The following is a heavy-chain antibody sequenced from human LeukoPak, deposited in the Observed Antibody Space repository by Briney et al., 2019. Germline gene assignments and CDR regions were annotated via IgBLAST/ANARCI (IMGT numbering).Heavy chain of an antibody. V-gene: IGHV4-59*08. J-gene: IGHJ4*02. CDR1: GGSISSLY. Sequence: SETLSLTCSVSGGSISSLYWSWIRQPPGKGLVWIGYIYYPGSTNYNPSLKSRVTMFVDMSKNQFSLRLSSVTAADTAVYYCARHRAYSSSSPFDYWGQGTLVTVSS. CDR2: IYYPGST. CDR3: ARHRAYSSSSPFDY. D-gene: IGHD6-6*01.